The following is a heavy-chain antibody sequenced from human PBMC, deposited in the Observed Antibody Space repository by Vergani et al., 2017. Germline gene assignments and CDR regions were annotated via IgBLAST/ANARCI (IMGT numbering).Heavy chain of an antibody. CDR1: GGSISSHY. V-gene: IGHV4-59*11. J-gene: IGHJ4*02. D-gene: IGHD3-22*01. CDR3: ARGAAYYDSSGWLGY. Sequence: VQLLESGRGLVKPSETPYLICTVSGGSISSHYWNRIRPPPGEGLEWIGNIYYSGSTNYHPSLKSRVTISVDTSKNHFSLKLSSVTAADTAVYYCARGAAYYDSSGWLGYWGQGTLVTVSS. CDR2: IYYSGST.